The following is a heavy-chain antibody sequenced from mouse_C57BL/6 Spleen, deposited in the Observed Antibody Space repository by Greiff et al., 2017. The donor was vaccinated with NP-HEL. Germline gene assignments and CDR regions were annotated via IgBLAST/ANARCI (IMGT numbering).Heavy chain of an antibody. J-gene: IGHJ4*01. D-gene: IGHD3-2*02. CDR1: GYTFTSYW. CDR2: IDPSDSYT. V-gene: IGHV1-69*01. Sequence: VQLQQPGAELVMPGASVKLSCKASGYTFTSYWMHWVKQRPGQGLEWIGEIDPSDSYTNYNQKFKGKSTLTVDKSSSTAYMQLSSLTSEDSAVYSCARWIFDRLYAMDYWGQGTSVTVAS. CDR3: ARWIFDRLYAMDY.